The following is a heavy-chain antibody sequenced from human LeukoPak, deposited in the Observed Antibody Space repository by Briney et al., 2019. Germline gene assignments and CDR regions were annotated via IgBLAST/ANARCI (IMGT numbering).Heavy chain of an antibody. J-gene: IGHJ3*02. CDR3: ARHRSGGSQDDAFYI. D-gene: IGHD2-15*01. Sequence: PGGSLRLSCAASEFTFSTYWMSWVRQAPGKGLEWVADIKQDGSEKYYVHSVKGRFTISRQNAKNSLFLQMNSLRAEDTAVYYCARHRSGGSQDDAFYIWVQGTMVTVSS. CDR2: IKQDGSEK. V-gene: IGHV3-7*01. CDR1: EFTFSTYW.